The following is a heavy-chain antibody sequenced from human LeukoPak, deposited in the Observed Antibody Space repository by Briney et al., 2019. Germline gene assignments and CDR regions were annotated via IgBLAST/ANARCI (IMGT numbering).Heavy chain of an antibody. Sequence: GESLKISCKGSGYTFTNYWIGWVRQMPGKGLEFMGIIYPGDSDTRYSPSFQGQVTISADKSISTAYLQWSSLKASDTAMYYCASPRVNGAFDIWGQGTMVTVSS. CDR2: IYPGDSDT. D-gene: IGHD3-22*01. CDR1: GYTFTNYW. V-gene: IGHV5-51*01. J-gene: IGHJ3*02. CDR3: ASPRVNGAFDI.